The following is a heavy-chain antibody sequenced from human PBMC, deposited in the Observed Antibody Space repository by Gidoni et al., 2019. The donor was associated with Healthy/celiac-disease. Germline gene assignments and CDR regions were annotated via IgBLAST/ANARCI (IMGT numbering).Heavy chain of an antibody. CDR3: ARGGKRRVVVVVAALDY. CDR2: INHSGST. J-gene: IGHJ4*02. V-gene: IGHV4-34*01. CDR1: FSGYY. Sequence: FSGYYWSWIRQPPGKGLEWIGEINHSGSTNYNPSLKRRVTISVDTSKNQFSRKLSSVTAADTAVYYCARGGKRRVVVVVAALDYWGQGTLVTVSS. D-gene: IGHD2-15*01.